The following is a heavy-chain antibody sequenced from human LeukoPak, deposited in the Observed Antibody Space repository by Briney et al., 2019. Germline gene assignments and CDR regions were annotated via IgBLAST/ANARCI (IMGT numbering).Heavy chain of an antibody. J-gene: IGHJ4*02. V-gene: IGHV1-2*02. CDR3: ARALVRGELGY. CDR1: GYTFTGYY. D-gene: IGHD3-10*01. Sequence: ASVKVSCKASGYTFTGYYMHWVRQAPGQGLEWMGWINPSSGGTNYAQKFQGRVTMTRDTSISTAYMELSSLRSEDTAVYYCARALVRGELGYWGRGTLVTVSS. CDR2: INPSSGGT.